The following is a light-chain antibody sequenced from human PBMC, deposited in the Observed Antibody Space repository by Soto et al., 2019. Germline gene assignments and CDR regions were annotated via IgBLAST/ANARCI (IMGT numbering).Light chain of an antibody. J-gene: IGLJ1*01. CDR1: SSDVGAYKF. Sequence: QSALTQPPSASGSPGQSVTISCTGTSSDVGAYKFVSWFQQHPGKAPKLIIYEVNERPSGVPDRFSGSKSGNTASLTISGLQADDEDDYYCSSYVVSSNLRVSGPRTKVTVL. CDR2: EVN. V-gene: IGLV2-8*01. CDR3: SSYVVSSNLRV.